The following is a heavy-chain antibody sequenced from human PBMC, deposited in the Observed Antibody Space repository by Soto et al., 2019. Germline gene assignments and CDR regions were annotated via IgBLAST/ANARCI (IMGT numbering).Heavy chain of an antibody. CDR2: ISAYNGNT. D-gene: IGHD6-19*01. CDR3: ARDVLRAEKGAGLYYYYGMDV. CDR1: GYTFTSYG. Sequence: QVQLVQSGAEVKKPGASVKVSCKASGYTFTSYGISWVRQAPGQGLEWMGWISAYNGNTNYVQKLQGRVTMTTDTSTSTAYMELRSLRSDDTAVYYCARDVLRAEKGAGLYYYYGMDVWGQGTTVTVSS. J-gene: IGHJ6*02. V-gene: IGHV1-18*01.